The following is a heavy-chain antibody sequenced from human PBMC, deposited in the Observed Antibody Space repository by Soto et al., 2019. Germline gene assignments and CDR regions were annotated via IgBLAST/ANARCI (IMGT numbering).Heavy chain of an antibody. Sequence: SETLSLTCTVSSGSISSGEYYWSWIRQPPGEGLEWIGFISHSGRTYYNPSLKSRAAISVDTSENQFSLRLSSVTAADTAVYFCARDSDYCTGGSCYGNFDFWGQGTLVTVSS. CDR1: SGSISSGEYY. J-gene: IGHJ4*02. CDR2: ISHSGRT. D-gene: IGHD2-15*01. CDR3: ARDSDYCTGGSCYGNFDF. V-gene: IGHV4-30-4*01.